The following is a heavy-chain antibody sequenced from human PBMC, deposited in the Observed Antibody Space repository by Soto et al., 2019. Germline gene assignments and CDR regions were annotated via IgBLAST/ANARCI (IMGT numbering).Heavy chain of an antibody. D-gene: IGHD2-2*01. V-gene: IGHV1-69*13. CDR2: IVPMNGSP. CDR1: GGMFYSAA. J-gene: IGHJ4*02. Sequence: SVMVSCKASGGMFYSAAINWVRQAPGQGLEWMGGIVPMNGSPKYAQEFLGRVTISADASATTAYMDLSGLKSEDTAVYYCSFAPNWTYQLKRYLGRGTQVTVSS. CDR3: SFAPNWTYQLKRY.